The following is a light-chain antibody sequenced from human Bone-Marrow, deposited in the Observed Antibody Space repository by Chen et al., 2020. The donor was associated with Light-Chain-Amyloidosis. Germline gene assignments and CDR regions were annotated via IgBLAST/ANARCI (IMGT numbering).Light chain of an antibody. CDR3: SSYTSSSLPYV. CDR2: EVN. Sequence: QSALTQPASVSGSPGQSITISCTGTSSDVGYYNYVSWYQQYPGKAPKLVMSEVNKRPSGVSNRFSGSKSGNTSSLTSSRLRAEDEADYYCSSYTSSSLPYVFGTGTKVTVL. CDR1: SSDVGYYNY. V-gene: IGLV2-14*01. J-gene: IGLJ1*01.